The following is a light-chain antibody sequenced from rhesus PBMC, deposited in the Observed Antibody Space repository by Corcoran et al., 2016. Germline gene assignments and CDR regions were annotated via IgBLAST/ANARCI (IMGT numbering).Light chain of an antibody. J-gene: IGKJ4*01. CDR3: QQYNRRPPT. Sequence: DIQMTQSPSFLFASVGDTVPITCRAIQGISSWLAWYQQKPGKATQLLIYKASSLQSGVPSRCSGSGSGTDFTLPNSSLQSEDFATYYYQQYNRRPPTFGGGTKVELK. CDR2: KAS. V-gene: IGKV1-22*01. CDR1: QGISSW.